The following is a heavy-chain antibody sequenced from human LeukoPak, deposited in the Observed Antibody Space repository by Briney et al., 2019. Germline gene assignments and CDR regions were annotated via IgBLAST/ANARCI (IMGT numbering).Heavy chain of an antibody. D-gene: IGHD3-9*01. V-gene: IGHV3-30*04. J-gene: IGHJ4*02. Sequence: GRSLRLSCAASGFTFSSSAMHWVRQAPGKGLEWVAVISYDGSNKYYADSVKGRFTISRDNSKNTLYLQMNSLRAEDTAVYYCATQDILTGYWLDYWGQGTLVTVSS. CDR3: ATQDILTGYWLDY. CDR2: ISYDGSNK. CDR1: GFTFSSSA.